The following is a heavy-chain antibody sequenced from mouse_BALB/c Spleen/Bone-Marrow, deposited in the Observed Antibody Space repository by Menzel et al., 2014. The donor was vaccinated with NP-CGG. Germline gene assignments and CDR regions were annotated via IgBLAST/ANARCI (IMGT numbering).Heavy chain of an antibody. D-gene: IGHD2-10*02. CDR1: GFTFSDLY. V-gene: IGHV7-1*02. CDR2: SRNKAKHYTT. CDR3: ARDVGYGNYFVY. J-gene: IGHJ3*01. Sequence: EVHLVESGGGLVQPGDSLILSCATSGFTFSDLYMEWDRQPPGKRLEWVAASRNKAKHYTTEYSASVKGRFIVSRDTSQSILYLQMNALRAEDTAIYYCARDVGYGNYFVYWGQGTLVTVSA.